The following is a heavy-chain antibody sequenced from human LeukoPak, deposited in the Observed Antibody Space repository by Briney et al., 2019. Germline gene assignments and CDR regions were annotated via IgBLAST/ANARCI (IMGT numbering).Heavy chain of an antibody. D-gene: IGHD6-13*01. Sequence: PSETLSLTCTVSGGSISSGDYYWSWIRQPAGKGLEWIGRIYTSGSTNYNPSLKSRVTMSVDTSKNQFSLKLSSVTAADTAVYYCARSRGTWYGYFDYWGQGTLVTVSS. J-gene: IGHJ4*02. V-gene: IGHV4-61*02. CDR1: GGSISSGDYY. CDR3: ARSRGTWYGYFDY. CDR2: IYTSGST.